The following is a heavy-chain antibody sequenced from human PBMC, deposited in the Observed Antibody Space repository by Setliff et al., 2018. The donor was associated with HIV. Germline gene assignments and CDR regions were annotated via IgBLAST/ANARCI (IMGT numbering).Heavy chain of an antibody. CDR3: ARGVDGDYRYYMDV. Sequence: SVKVSCKASGGTFSSYAISWVRQAPGQGLEWMGGIIPIFGTANYAQKFQGRATITADASTRTAYMELSGLRSEDTAVYYCARGVDGDYRYYMDVWGEGTTVTVSS. V-gene: IGHV1-69*13. D-gene: IGHD3-10*01. J-gene: IGHJ6*03. CDR2: IIPIFGTA. CDR1: GGTFSSYA.